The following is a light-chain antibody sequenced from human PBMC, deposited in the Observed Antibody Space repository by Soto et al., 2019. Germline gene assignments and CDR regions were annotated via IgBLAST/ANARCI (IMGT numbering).Light chain of an antibody. CDR2: TAS. Sequence: DIQMTQSPSSLSASVGDRVTITCRASQSISNYVNWYQHKPGKAPNLLIHTASTLQSGVPSRFSGSCSGTDFTLTISSLQPEDFATYYCQVSYRTLWTFGQGTKVEIK. J-gene: IGKJ1*01. CDR3: QVSYRTLWT. CDR1: QSISNY. V-gene: IGKV1-39*01.